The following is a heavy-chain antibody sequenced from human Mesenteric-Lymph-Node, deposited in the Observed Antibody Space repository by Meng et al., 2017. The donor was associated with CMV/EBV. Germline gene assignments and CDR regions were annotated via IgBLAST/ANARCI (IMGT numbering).Heavy chain of an antibody. D-gene: IGHD6-13*01. V-gene: IGHV4-61*01. CDR3: ARRVGSWRNPIDY. CDR1: GGSVSSGRYY. J-gene: IGHJ4*02. CDR2: IYYNGNT. Sequence: SETLSLTCTVSGGSVSSGRYYWSWIRQPPGKGLEWIGYIYYNGNTYYNPSLKSRVTISIDTSKNQFSLKLSSVTAADTAVYYCARRVGSWRNPIDYWGQGTLVTVSS.